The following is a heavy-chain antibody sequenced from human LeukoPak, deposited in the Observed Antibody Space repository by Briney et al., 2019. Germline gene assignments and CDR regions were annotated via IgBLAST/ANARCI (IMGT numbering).Heavy chain of an antibody. V-gene: IGHV3-73*01. J-gene: IGHJ6*02. CDR2: IGVKTNNYAT. D-gene: IGHD1-26*01. Sequence: GGSLRRSCAASGFTFSASDMHWVRQASGKGLEWVGRIGVKTNNYATAYGASVRGRFTISRDDSKNTACLQMNSLRTEDTAIYYCTYYRRDPAGYYYGMDVWGQGTTVTVSS. CDR1: GFTFSASD. CDR3: TYYRRDPAGYYYGMDV.